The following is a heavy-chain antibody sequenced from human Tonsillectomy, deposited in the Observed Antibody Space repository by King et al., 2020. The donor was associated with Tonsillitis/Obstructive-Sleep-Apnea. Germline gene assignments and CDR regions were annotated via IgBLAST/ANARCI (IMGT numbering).Heavy chain of an antibody. J-gene: IGHJ4*02. CDR3: AKLDEYSSSSGRDY. V-gene: IGHV3-43*02. D-gene: IGHD6-6*01. CDR1: GFTFDDYA. CDR2: ISGDGGST. Sequence: VQLVESGGGVVQPGGSLRLSCAASGFTFDDYAMHWVRQAPGKGLEWVSLISGDGGSTYYADSVKGRFTISRDNSKNSLYLQMNSLRTEDTALYYCAKLDEYSSSSGRDYWGQGTLVTVSS.